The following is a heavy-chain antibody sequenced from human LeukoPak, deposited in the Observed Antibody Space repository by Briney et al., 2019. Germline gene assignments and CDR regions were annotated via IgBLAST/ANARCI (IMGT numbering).Heavy chain of an antibody. V-gene: IGHV3-48*04. CDR1: GFTFSTYS. Sequence: GGSLRLSCSASGFTFSTYSMNWVRQAPGKGLEWVSYISGSGTTIYYADSVKGRFTISRDNAKNSLYLQMNSLRAEDTAEYYCARTDAFDIWGQGTMVTVSS. CDR3: ARTDAFDI. J-gene: IGHJ3*02. CDR2: ISGSGTTI.